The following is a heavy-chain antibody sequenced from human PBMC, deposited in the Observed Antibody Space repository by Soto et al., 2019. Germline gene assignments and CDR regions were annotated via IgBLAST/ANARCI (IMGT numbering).Heavy chain of an antibody. CDR1: GDSISSGNYY. D-gene: IGHD3-16*01. CDR3: ARASRRGFGS. Sequence: QVQLQESGPGLVKPSQTLSLTCTVSGDSISSGNYYWNWIRQHPGKGLEWIGYIHHSGSTSYNPSLRSRLTLSVDTTENHFSLKLRSVTVADKAVYYCARASRRGFGSWGQGTLVSVTS. V-gene: IGHV4-31*03. J-gene: IGHJ4*02. CDR2: IHHSGST.